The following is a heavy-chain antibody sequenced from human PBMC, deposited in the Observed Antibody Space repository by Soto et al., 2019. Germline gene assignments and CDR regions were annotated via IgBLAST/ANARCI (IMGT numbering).Heavy chain of an antibody. J-gene: IGHJ4*03. CDR1: GDSIRGGGHY. V-gene: IGHV4-31*03. Sequence: QVQLQESGPGLVKPSQTLSLTCSVSGDSIRGGGHYWNWIRQFPGKCLEWIGYVYQSGSTHYNPSLRVRLPISIDTSKNQVSLRLISLPAADTALYYCARDTGLAPTVWGYWGHGTQVTVSS. CDR3: ARDTGLAPTVWGY. D-gene: IGHD7-27*01. CDR2: VYQSGST.